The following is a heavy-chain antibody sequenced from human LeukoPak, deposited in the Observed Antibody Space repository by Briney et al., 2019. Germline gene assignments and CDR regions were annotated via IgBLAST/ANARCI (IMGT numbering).Heavy chain of an antibody. CDR2: IYYSGST. CDR3: ASRRYSSSWYVY. Sequence: TSETLSLTCTVSGGSISSYYWSWIRQPPGKGLEWIGYIYYSGSTNYNPSLKSRVTISVDTSKNQFSLKLSSVTAADTAVYYCASRRYSSSWYVYWGQGTLVTVSS. D-gene: IGHD6-13*01. CDR1: GGSISSYY. J-gene: IGHJ4*02. V-gene: IGHV4-59*01.